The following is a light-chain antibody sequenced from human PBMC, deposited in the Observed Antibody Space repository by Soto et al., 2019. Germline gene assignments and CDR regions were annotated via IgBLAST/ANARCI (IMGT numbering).Light chain of an antibody. J-gene: IGKJ5*01. CDR1: QSISSS. Sequence: ETVMTQSPSTLSVSPGERATLSCRASQSISSSLAWYQQKPGQAPRLLIYDASTRATGIPASFSGSGSGTEFTLTISSLQSEDFAVYYCQQYYDWPITFGQGTRLEIK. CDR2: DAS. CDR3: QQYYDWPIT. V-gene: IGKV3-15*01.